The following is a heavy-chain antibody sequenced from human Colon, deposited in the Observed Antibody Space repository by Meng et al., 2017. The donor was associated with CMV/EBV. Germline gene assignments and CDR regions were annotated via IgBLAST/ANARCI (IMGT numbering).Heavy chain of an antibody. V-gene: IGHV3-21*04. CDR3: AKWESLPLIYSSSYYFDY. D-gene: IGHD6-6*01. CDR1: GFTFAKYS. CDR2: ISGTSSHI. Sequence: GGSLRLSCAASGFTFAKYSMNWVRQAPGKGLEWVSSISGTSSHIYYADSVKGRFTISRDNAKNSLYLQMNSLRVEDTAVYYCAKWESLPLIYSSSYYFDYWGQGTLVTVSS. J-gene: IGHJ4*02.